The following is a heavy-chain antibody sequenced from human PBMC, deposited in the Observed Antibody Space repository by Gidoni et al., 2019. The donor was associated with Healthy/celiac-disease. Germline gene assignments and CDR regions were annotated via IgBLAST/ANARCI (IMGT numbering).Heavy chain of an antibody. CDR1: GFTFSDYY. Sequence: QVQLVESGGGLVKPGGSLRLSCAASGFTFSDYYMSWIRQAPGKGLEWVSYISSSGSTIYYADSVKCRFTISRDNAKNSLYLQMNSLRAEDTAVYYCARHNYYDSSGYYTIFHDYWGQGTLVTVSS. CDR3: ARHNYYDSSGYYTIFHDY. V-gene: IGHV3-11*01. D-gene: IGHD3-22*01. CDR2: ISSSGSTI. J-gene: IGHJ4*02.